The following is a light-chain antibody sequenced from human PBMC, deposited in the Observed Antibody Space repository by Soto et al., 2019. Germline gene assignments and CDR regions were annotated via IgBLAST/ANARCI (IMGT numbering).Light chain of an antibody. CDR1: RSVSVY. CDR3: HQRQYWPPIT. Sequence: VVLTQSPATLSLSPGERATLSCRTSRSVSVYLDWYQQKPGQAPRLLISDASNGATGIPARFSGSGSGTDFTLTISSLEPEDFAVYYCHQRQYWPPITFGQGTRLEIK. CDR2: DAS. V-gene: IGKV3-11*01. J-gene: IGKJ5*01.